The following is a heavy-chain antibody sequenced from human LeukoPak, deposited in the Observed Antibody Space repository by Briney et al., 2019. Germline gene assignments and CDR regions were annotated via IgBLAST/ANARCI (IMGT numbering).Heavy chain of an antibody. CDR3: TKGRGI. CDR1: GGSISSGSYD. J-gene: IGHJ4*02. V-gene: IGHV4-61*09. D-gene: IGHD3-10*01. CDR2: IYTSGSS. Sequence: PSETLSLTCTVSGGSISSGSYDWYWIRQPAGKGLEWIGHIYTSGSSHYSPSLKSRATISVETSKNQFSLKLTSVTAADTAVYDCTKGRGIWGQGTLVTVSS.